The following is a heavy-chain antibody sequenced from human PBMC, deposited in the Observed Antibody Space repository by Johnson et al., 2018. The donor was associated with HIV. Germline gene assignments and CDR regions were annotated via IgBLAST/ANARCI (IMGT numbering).Heavy chain of an antibody. CDR1: GFTFVEYG. CDR3: AKDPPGPVGSPDAFDI. D-gene: IGHD1-26*01. V-gene: IGHV3-23*03. CDR2: IYSGGST. Sequence: VQLVESGGGVVRPGGSLRLSCAATGFTFVEYGMSWVRQAPVKGLVWVAVIYSGGSTYYADSVQGRFTISRDISKNTLYLQMNSLRAEDTAVYYCAKDPPGPVGSPDAFDIWGQGTMVTVSS. J-gene: IGHJ3*02.